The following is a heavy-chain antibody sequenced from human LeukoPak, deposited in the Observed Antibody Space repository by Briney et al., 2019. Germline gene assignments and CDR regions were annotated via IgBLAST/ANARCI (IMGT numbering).Heavy chain of an antibody. CDR1: GYTFTGYY. Sequence: ASVKVSCKASGYTFTGYYMHWVRQATGQGLEWMGWMNPNSGNTGYAQKFQGRVTMTRNTSISTAYMELSSLRSEDTAVYYCARDPRTEHYYYYYYMDVWGKGTTVTVSS. J-gene: IGHJ6*03. CDR2: MNPNSGNT. V-gene: IGHV1-8*02. CDR3: ARDPRTEHYYYYYYMDV. D-gene: IGHD1-14*01.